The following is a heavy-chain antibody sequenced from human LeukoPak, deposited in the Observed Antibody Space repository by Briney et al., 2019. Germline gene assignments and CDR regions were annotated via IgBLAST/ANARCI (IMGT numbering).Heavy chain of an antibody. CDR2: ISYDGRDK. D-gene: IGHD1-7*01. CDR1: GFNFSSSV. CDR3: GRETGNYYFDF. J-gene: IGHJ4*02. V-gene: IGHV3-30*03. Sequence: GGSLRHSCAPSGFNFSSSVMHWVRQAPGKGLAWVAAISYDGRDKYFADSPKGPFTISRDNSKKTLDLQVNGLRAEDTAVYYCGRETGNYYFDFWGQGTLVTVSS.